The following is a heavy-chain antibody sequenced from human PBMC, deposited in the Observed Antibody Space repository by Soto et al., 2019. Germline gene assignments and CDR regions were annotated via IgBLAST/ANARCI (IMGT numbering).Heavy chain of an antibody. CDR1: GYTFTSYA. CDR2: INAGNGNT. CDR3: ARDVFTTIFGVVITRNWFDP. D-gene: IGHD3-3*01. J-gene: IGHJ5*02. Sequence: GASVKVSCKASGYTFTSYAMHWVRQAPGQRLEWMGWINAGNGNTKYSQKFQGRVTITRDTSASTAYMELSSLRSEDTAVYYCARDVFTTIFGVVITRNWFDPWGQGTLVTSPQ. V-gene: IGHV1-3*01.